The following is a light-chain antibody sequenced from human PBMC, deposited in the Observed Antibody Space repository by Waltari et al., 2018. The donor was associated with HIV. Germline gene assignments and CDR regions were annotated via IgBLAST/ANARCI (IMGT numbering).Light chain of an antibody. CDR2: GAS. J-gene: IGKJ5*01. CDR1: QFVSSN. Sequence: EIVMMQSPATLSVSPGERATLSCRASQFVSSNLVWYQQKPGQAPRLLIYGASTRAPGIPDRFSGSGSGTEFTLSISSLQSEDFAVYHCQQYISWPLTFGQGTRLEI. CDR3: QQYISWPLT. V-gene: IGKV3D-15*01.